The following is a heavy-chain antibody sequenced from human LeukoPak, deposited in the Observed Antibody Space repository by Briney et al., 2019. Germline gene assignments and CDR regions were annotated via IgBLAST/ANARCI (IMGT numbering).Heavy chain of an antibody. Sequence: GGSLRLSCAASGLTFSSYSMNWVRQAPGKGLEWVSSISSSSSYIYYADSVKGRFTISRDNAKNSLYLQMNSLRAEDTAVYYCARDGATILAGWGQGTLVTVSS. CDR2: ISSSSSYI. J-gene: IGHJ4*02. CDR3: ARDGATILAG. CDR1: GLTFSSYS. V-gene: IGHV3-21*01. D-gene: IGHD5-12*01.